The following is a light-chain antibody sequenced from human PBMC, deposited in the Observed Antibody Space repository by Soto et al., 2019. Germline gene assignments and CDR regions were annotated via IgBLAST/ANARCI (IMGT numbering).Light chain of an antibody. CDR1: SSDVGGYNY. V-gene: IGLV2-14*01. J-gene: IGLJ3*02. Sequence: QSALTQPASVSGSPGQSITISCTGTSSDVGGYNYLSWYQQHPGKAPKVMIYEVSNRPSGVSNRFSGSKSGNTASLTISGLQADDAADGYFSSYTSSGTPVFGGGTKLAVL. CDR2: EVS. CDR3: SSYTSSGTPV.